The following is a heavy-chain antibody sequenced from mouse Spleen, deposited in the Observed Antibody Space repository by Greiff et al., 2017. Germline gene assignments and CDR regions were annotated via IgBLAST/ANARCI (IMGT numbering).Heavy chain of an antibody. CDR1: GFTFSDYG. J-gene: IGHJ2*01. D-gene: IGHD1-1*01. V-gene: IGHV5-17*01. CDR2: ISSGSSTI. CDR3: ARRRTTVVGSYDY. Sequence: EVQLVESGGGLVKPGGSLKLSCAASGFTFSDYGMHWVRQAPEKGLEWVAYISSGSSTIYSADTVKGRFTISRDNAKNTLYLQMTSLRSEDTAMYYCARRRTTVVGSYDYWGQGTTLTVSS.